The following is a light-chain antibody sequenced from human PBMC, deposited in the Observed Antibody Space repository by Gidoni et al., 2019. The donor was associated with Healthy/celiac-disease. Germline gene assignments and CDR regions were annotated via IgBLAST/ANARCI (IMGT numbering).Light chain of an antibody. CDR1: QSISSY. Sequence: DIQMTQSPSSLSASVGDRVTITCRASQSISSYLNWYQPKPGKAPKLLIYAASSLQSGVPSRFSGSGSGTDFTLTISSLQPEDFATYYCQQSYSTPLVTFXGXTKVEIK. V-gene: IGKV1-39*01. CDR2: AAS. J-gene: IGKJ4*01. CDR3: QQSYSTPLVT.